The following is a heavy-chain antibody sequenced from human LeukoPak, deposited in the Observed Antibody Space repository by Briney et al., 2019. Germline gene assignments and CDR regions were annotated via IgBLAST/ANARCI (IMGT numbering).Heavy chain of an antibody. CDR1: GGTFSSYA. V-gene: IGHV1-69*01. CDR3: ASRGWPLSLPPYSSGWYFDY. J-gene: IGHJ4*02. D-gene: IGHD6-19*01. Sequence: ASVKVSCKASGGTFSSYAISWVRQAPGQGLEWMGGIIPIFGTANYAQKFQGRVTITADESTSTAYMELSGLRSEDTAVYYCASRGWPLSLPPYSSGWYFDYWGQGTLVTVSS. CDR2: IIPIFGTA.